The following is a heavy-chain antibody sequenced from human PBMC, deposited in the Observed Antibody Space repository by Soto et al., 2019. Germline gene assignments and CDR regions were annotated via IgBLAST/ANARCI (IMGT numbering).Heavy chain of an antibody. D-gene: IGHD5-12*01. V-gene: IGHV4-59*01. Sequence: QVQLQESGPGLVKPSETLSLTCTVSGGSISSYYWSWIRQPPGKGLEWIGYIYYSGSTNYNPSLKSRVTISVDTSKNQFSLKLSSVTAADTAVYYCAREVSGYGDYWGQGTLVTVSS. J-gene: IGHJ4*02. CDR3: AREVSGYGDY. CDR2: IYYSGST. CDR1: GGSISSYY.